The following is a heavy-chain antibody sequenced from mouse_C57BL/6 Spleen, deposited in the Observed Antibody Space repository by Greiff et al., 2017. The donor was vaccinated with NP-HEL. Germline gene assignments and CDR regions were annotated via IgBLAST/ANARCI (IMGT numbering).Heavy chain of an antibody. J-gene: IGHJ1*03. CDR1: GYTFTSYW. V-gene: IGHV1-55*01. D-gene: IGHD5-1-1*01. Sequence: VQLQQPGAELVKPGASVKMSCKASGYTFTSYWITWVKQRPGQGLEWIGDLYPGSGSTNSNEKFKSKAALTVDTSSSTAYMQLSSLTSEDSAVYYCARRNNYWYCDVWGTGTTVTVSS. CDR2: LYPGSGST. CDR3: ARRNNYWYCDV.